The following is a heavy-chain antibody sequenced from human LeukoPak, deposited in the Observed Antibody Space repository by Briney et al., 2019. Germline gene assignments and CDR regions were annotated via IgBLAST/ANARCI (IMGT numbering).Heavy chain of an antibody. D-gene: IGHD3-16*01. J-gene: IGHJ1*01. CDR3: ARDWASAEYFQH. CDR1: GSTFSSYA. CDR2: IIPILGIA. V-gene: IGHV1-69*04. Sequence: SVKVSCKASGSTFSSYAISWMRQAPGQGLEWMGRIIPILGIANYAQKFQGRVTITADKSTSTAYMELSSLRSEDTAVYYCARDWASAEYFQHWGQGTLVTVSS.